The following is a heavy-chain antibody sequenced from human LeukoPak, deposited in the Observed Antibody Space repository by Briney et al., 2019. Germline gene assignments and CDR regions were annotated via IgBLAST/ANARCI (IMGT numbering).Heavy chain of an antibody. D-gene: IGHD6-19*01. CDR1: GFTFSSYA. CDR2: ISGSGGST. Sequence: PGGSLRLSCAASGFTFSSYAMSWVRQAPGKGLEWVSAISGSGGSTYYADSVKGRFTISRDNSKNTLYLQMNGLRAEDTAVYYCATQAYSSGWYGISAYYYYYYYMDVWGKGTTVTVSS. CDR3: ATQAYSSGWYGISAYYYYYYYMDV. V-gene: IGHV3-23*01. J-gene: IGHJ6*03.